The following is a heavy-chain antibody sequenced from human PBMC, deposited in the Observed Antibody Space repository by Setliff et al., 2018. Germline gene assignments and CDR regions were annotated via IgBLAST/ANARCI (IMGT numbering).Heavy chain of an antibody. D-gene: IGHD3-22*01. J-gene: IGHJ4*02. Sequence: SGPTLVNPTQTLTLTCTFSGFSLTTTRVAVGWIRQPPGKALEWLALIYWDDDKRYTYSPSLKTRLTVSRDTHRNQVVLTMANMDPVDTATYYCAHRRVGNYDSSGNYHSYFDYWGQGILVTVSS. CDR1: GFSLTTTRVA. CDR2: IYWDDDK. V-gene: IGHV2-5*02. CDR3: AHRRVGNYDSSGNYHSYFDY.